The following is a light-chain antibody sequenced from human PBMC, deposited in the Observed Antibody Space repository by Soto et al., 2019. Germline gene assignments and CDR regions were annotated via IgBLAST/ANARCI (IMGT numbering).Light chain of an antibody. CDR2: AAS. Sequence: EIVLTQSPGTLSLSPGERATLSCRASQSISSSYLAWYQQKPGQAPRLLIYAASTRATGIPDRFSGSGSETDFTLTISRLQPEDFAVYYCQQFCGSPLFTFGPGTKVDV. J-gene: IGKJ3*01. V-gene: IGKV3-20*01. CDR1: QSISSSY. CDR3: QQFCGSPLFT.